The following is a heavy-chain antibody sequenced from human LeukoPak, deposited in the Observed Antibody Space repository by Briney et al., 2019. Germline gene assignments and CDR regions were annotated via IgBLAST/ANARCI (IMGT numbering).Heavy chain of an antibody. Sequence: GASVKVSCKASGYSFSTYTMNWVRQAPGQRLEWMGWINAGNGNTKYSQKFQGRVTVTRDTSASTAYMEMRSLRSEDTAVYYCAREIDRDDYNRFFDYWGREPWSPSPQ. CDR1: GYSFSTYT. J-gene: IGHJ4*02. CDR3: AREIDRDDYNRFFDY. CDR2: INAGNGNT. V-gene: IGHV1-3*01. D-gene: IGHD5-24*01.